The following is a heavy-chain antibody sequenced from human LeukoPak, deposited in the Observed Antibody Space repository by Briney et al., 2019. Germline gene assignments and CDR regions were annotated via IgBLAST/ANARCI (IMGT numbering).Heavy chain of an antibody. D-gene: IGHD6-13*01. CDR2: IKKDGSEK. J-gene: IGHJ4*02. Sequence: PGGSLRLSCAVSGFTLSSEWMSWVRQAPGKGLEWVANIKKDGSEKYYVESVKGRFTISRDNAKNSLYLQMNSLRAEDTAVYYCARGRYSSRSGGYYFDFWGQGTLVTVSS. CDR3: ARGRYSSRSGGYYFDF. V-gene: IGHV3-7*01. CDR1: GFTLSSEW.